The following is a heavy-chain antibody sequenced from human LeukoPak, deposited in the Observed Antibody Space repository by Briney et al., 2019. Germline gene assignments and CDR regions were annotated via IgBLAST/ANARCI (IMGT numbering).Heavy chain of an antibody. CDR2: IVVASGNT. V-gene: IGHV1-58*02. Sequence: SVKVSCKASGFTSTNSAMQWVRQARGQRLEWVGWIVVASGNTKYAQKFQERVTITRDMSTSTAYMELSSLRPEDTAVYYCAAAPIEMQQRGFDYWGQGTLVTVSS. D-gene: IGHD5-24*01. J-gene: IGHJ4*02. CDR1: GFTSTNSA. CDR3: AAAPIEMQQRGFDY.